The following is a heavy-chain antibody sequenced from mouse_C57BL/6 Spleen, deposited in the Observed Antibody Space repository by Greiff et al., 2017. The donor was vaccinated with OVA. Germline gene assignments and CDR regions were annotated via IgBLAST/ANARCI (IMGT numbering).Heavy chain of an antibody. CDR1: GYTFTSYW. J-gene: IGHJ2*01. CDR3: ARGGTTVEDYFDY. CDR2: IDPSDSET. D-gene: IGHD1-1*01. V-gene: IGHV1-52*01. Sequence: QVQLQQPGAELVRPGSSVKLSCKASGYTFTSYWMHWVKQRPIQGLEWIGNIDPSDSETHYNQKFKDKATLTVDKSSSTAYMQLSSLTSEDSAVYYCARGGTTVEDYFDYWGQGTTLTVSS.